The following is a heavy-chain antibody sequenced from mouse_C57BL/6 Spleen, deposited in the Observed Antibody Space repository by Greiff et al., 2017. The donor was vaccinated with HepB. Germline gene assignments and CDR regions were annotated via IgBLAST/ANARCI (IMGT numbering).Heavy chain of an antibody. Sequence: QVQLQQPGAELVMPGASVKLSCKASGYTFTSYWMHWVKQRPGQGLEWIGEIDPSDSYTNYNQKFKGKSTLTVDKSSSTAYMQLSSLTSEDAAVYYCARFITTLDYWGQGTTLTVSS. CDR1: GYTFTSYW. CDR3: ARFITTLDY. J-gene: IGHJ2*01. D-gene: IGHD1-1*01. V-gene: IGHV1-69*01. CDR2: IDPSDSYT.